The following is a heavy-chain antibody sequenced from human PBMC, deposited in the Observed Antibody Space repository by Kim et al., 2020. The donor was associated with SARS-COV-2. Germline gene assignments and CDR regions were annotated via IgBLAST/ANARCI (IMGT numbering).Heavy chain of an antibody. J-gene: IGHJ4*02. D-gene: IGHD3-3*01. CDR2: IYYSGST. CDR3: ARHLRIFGVVETPNGIDY. V-gene: IGHV4-59*08. Sequence: SETLSLTCTVSGGSISSYYWSWIRQPPGKGLEWIGYIYYSGSTNYNPSLKSRVTISVDTSKNQFSLKLSSVTAADTAVYYCARHLRIFGVVETPNGIDYWGQGTLVTVSS. CDR1: GGSISSYY.